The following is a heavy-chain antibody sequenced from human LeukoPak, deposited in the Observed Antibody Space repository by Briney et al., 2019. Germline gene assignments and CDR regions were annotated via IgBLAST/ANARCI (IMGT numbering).Heavy chain of an antibody. CDR1: GGSISSGGYY. Sequence: SETLSLTCAVSGGSISSGGYYWSWIRQPPGKGLEWIGYIYYSGSTYYNPSLKSRVTISVDTSKNQFSLKLSSVTAADTAVYYCARDKGGVTYYDFWSGYRYFDYWGQGTLVTVSS. J-gene: IGHJ4*02. CDR3: ARDKGGVTYYDFWSGYRYFDY. V-gene: IGHV4-30-4*01. D-gene: IGHD3-3*01. CDR2: IYYSGST.